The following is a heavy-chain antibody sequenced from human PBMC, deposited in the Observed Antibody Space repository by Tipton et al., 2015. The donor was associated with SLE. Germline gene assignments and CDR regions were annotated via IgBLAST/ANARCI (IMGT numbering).Heavy chain of an antibody. D-gene: IGHD5-18*01. J-gene: IGHJ4*02. CDR1: GGSISTYY. CDR3: ARGRLWLHY. V-gene: IGHV4-59*01. CDR2: IYYTGSS. Sequence: TLSLTCSVSGGSISTYYWSWIRQPPGKGLEWIGYIYYTGSSSYNPSLKSRVTMSIDTSKNRFSLKLSSVTAADTAVYYCARGRLWLHYRGQGTLVAVSA.